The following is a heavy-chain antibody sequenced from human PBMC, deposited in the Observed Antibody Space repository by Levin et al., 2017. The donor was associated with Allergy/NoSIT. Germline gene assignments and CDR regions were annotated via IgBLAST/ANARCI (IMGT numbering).Heavy chain of an antibody. CDR3: ASSSNAYYYYGMDG. CDR1: GFTFSDYY. J-gene: IGHJ6*02. V-gene: IGHV3-11*01. Sequence: AGGSLRLSCAASGFTFSDYYMSWIRQAPGKGLEWVSYISSSGSTIYYADSVKGRFTISRDNAKNSLYLQMNSLRAEDTAVYYCASSSNAYYYYGMDGWGQGTTVTVSS. CDR2: ISSSGSTI. D-gene: IGHD6-13*01.